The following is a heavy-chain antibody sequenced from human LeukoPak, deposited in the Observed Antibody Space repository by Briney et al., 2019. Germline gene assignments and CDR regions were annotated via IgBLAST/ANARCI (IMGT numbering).Heavy chain of an antibody. J-gene: IGHJ1*01. CDR3: ARAYSYYYHSSGFYAPKYFQH. CDR2: IYYSGNT. V-gene: IGHV4-31*03. CDR1: GASIRSGSYY. Sequence: SQTLSLTCTVSGASIRSGSYYWNWIRQHPGKGLEWIGYIYYSGNTYYNPSLKSRLTISVDTSKNQFSLQLTSVTAADTAVYYCARAYSYYYHSSGFYAPKYFQHWGQGTLVTVSS. D-gene: IGHD3-22*01.